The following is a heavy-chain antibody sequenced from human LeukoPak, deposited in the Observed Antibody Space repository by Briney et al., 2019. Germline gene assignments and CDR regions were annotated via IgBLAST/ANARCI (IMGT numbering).Heavy chain of an antibody. CDR3: ARTHGDYRYFDY. V-gene: IGHV1-18*01. Sequence: SVKVSCKASGYTFIGYSISWVRQAPGHGLEWMGWITPYNGNTNYVQNFQGRVTMTTDTSTSTAYMELSSLRSEDTAVYYCARTHGDYRYFDYWGQGTLVTVSS. CDR2: ITPYNGNT. J-gene: IGHJ4*02. D-gene: IGHD4-17*01. CDR1: GYTFIGYS.